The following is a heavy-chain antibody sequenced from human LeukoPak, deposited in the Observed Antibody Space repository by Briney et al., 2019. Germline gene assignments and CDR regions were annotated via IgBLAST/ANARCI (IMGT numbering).Heavy chain of an antibody. CDR1: GGSISSSIYY. CDR3: ARADSSSWSRWFDP. D-gene: IGHD6-13*01. J-gene: IGHJ5*02. V-gene: IGHV4-39*07. CDR2: IYYSGST. Sequence: PSETLSLTCIVSGGSISSSIYYWAWVRQPPGKGLEWIGSIYYSGSTYYNPSLKSRVTISVDTSKDQFSLKLSSVTAADTAVYYCARADSSSWSRWFDPWGQGTLVTVSS.